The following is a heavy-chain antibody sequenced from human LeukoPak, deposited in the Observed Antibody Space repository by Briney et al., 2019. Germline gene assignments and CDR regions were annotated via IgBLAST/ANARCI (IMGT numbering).Heavy chain of an antibody. V-gene: IGHV3-21*01. CDR1: GFTFSSYS. D-gene: IGHD3-22*01. J-gene: IGHJ4*02. CDR3: SREITMTSGGYFDY. Sequence: GASLRLSCAASGFTFSSYSMNWVRQAPGKGLEWVSSISSSSSYIYYADSVKGRFTISRDNAKNSLYLQMNSLRAEDTAVYYCSREITMTSGGYFDYLGQGTLVTVSS. CDR2: ISSSSSYI.